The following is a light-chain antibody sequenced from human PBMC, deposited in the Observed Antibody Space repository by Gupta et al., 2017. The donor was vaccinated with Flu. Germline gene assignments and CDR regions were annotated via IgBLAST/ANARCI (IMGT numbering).Light chain of an antibody. Sequence: DIQMTQSPSSLSASVGDRVTITCRASQGISNYLAWYQQKPGKVPKLLIYAASTLQSGVPSRFSGSGLGTDFTLTISSLQPEDVATYYCQKYNSALIFTFGPGTKVDIK. CDR2: AAS. J-gene: IGKJ3*01. CDR3: QKYNSALIFT. CDR1: QGISNY. V-gene: IGKV1-27*01.